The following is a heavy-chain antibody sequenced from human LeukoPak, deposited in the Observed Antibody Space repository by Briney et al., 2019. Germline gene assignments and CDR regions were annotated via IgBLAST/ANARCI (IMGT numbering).Heavy chain of an antibody. J-gene: IGHJ4*02. CDR2: ISYDGSNK. D-gene: IGHD1-26*01. V-gene: IGHV3-30*18. CDR1: GSTFSSYG. CDR3: AKEGGYSGSYLDY. Sequence: GGSLRLSCAASGSTFSSYGMHWVRQAPGKGLEWVAVISYDGSNKYYADSVKGRFTISRDNSKNTLYLQMNSLRAEDTAVYYCAKEGGYSGSYLDYWGQGTLLTVSS.